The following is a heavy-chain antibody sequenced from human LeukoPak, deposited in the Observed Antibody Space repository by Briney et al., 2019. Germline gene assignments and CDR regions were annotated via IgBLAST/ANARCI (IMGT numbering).Heavy chain of an antibody. V-gene: IGHV4-4*07. J-gene: IGHJ4*02. CDR1: GGPISSYY. D-gene: IGHD6-13*01. CDR2: IFTSGST. CDR3: AREFNSSTWRPLDY. Sequence: SETLSLTCTVSGGPISSYYWSWIRQPAGKGLEWIGRIFTSGSTNYNPSLKSRVTMSVDTPKNQFSLKLTSVNAADTAVYYCAREFNSSTWRPLDYWGQGSLVTVSS.